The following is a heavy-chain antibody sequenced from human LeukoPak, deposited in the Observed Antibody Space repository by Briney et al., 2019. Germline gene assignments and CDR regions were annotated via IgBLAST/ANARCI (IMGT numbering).Heavy chain of an antibody. CDR3: AKVRGLHYDSSAYLDY. CDR1: GFTFSSYA. V-gene: IGHV3-23*01. Sequence: GGSLRLPCAASGFTFSSYAMSWVRQAPGKGLEWVSAISGGGDSTYYADSVKGRFTISRDNSKDTLYLQMNSLRAEDTAVYYCAKVRGLHYDSSAYLDYWGQGTLVTVSS. CDR2: ISGGGDST. J-gene: IGHJ4*02. D-gene: IGHD3-22*01.